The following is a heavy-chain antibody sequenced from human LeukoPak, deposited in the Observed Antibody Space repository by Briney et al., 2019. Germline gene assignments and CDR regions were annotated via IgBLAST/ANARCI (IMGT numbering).Heavy chain of an antibody. CDR1: GGSISGSSYY. CDR2: IYYIGGT. Sequence: PSETLSPTCTVSGGSISGSSYYWGWIRQSPRKGLEWIGSIYYIGGTYYNPSLKSRVTISVDTSEKQFSLKLSSVTAADTAVYYCARHYSGGFDYWGQGTLVAVSS. J-gene: IGHJ4*02. V-gene: IGHV4-39*01. CDR3: ARHYSGGFDY. D-gene: IGHD3-10*01.